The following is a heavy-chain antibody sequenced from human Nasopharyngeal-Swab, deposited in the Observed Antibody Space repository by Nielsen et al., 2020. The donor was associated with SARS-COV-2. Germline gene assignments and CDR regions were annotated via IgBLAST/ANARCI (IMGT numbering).Heavy chain of an antibody. J-gene: IGHJ4*02. CDR3: ARGYSSSWQGYYFDY. CDR2: IIAIFGTA. D-gene: IGHD6-13*01. Sequence: WVRQAPGRGVEWLGGIIAIFGTANYAQKFQGRVTITADESTSTAYMELSSLRSEDTAVYYCARGYSSSWQGYYFDYWGQGTPVTVSS. V-gene: IGHV1-69*01.